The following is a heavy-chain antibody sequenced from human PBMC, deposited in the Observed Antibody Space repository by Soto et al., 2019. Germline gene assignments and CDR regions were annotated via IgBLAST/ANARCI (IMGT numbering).Heavy chain of an antibody. Sequence: SETLSLTCTVSGGSISRYYWSWIRQPPGKGLEWIGYMYNTGSTVYNPPFKSRVTISVDTSKNQFSLKLNSVPAADTAVYYCARDLWGYCGTDCYPLDVWGQGNTVTV. CDR2: MYNTGST. D-gene: IGHD2-21*02. V-gene: IGHV4-59*01. J-gene: IGHJ6*02. CDR1: GGSISRYY. CDR3: ARDLWGYCGTDCYPLDV.